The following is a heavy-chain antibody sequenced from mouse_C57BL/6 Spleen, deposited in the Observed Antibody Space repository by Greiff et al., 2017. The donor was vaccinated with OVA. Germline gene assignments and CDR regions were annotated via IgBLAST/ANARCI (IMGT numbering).Heavy chain of an antibody. CDR3: ARRGLTGGFAY. D-gene: IGHD4-1*01. CDR1: GYTFTSYW. J-gene: IGHJ3*01. Sequence: QVQLQQPGAELVMPGASVKLSCKASGYTFTSYWMHWVKQRPGQGLEWIGEIDPSDSYTNYKQKFKGKSTLTVDKSSSTAYMQLSSLTSEDSAVYYCARRGLTGGFAYWGQGTLVTVSA. CDR2: IDPSDSYT. V-gene: IGHV1-69*01.